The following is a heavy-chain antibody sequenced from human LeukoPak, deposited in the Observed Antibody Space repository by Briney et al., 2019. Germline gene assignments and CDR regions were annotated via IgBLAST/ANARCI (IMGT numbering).Heavy chain of an antibody. V-gene: IGHV4-61*02. Sequence: SETLSLTCTVSGGSISSGSYYWSWIRQPAGKGLEWIGRIYTSGSTNYNPSLKSRVTISVDTSKNQFSLKLSSVTAADTAVYYCARHLGSSWSFDYWGQGTLVTVSS. CDR1: GGSISSGSYY. CDR3: ARHLGSSWSFDY. J-gene: IGHJ4*02. CDR2: IYTSGST. D-gene: IGHD6-13*01.